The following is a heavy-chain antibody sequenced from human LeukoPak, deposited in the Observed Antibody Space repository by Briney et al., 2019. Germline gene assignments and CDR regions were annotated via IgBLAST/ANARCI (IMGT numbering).Heavy chain of an antibody. J-gene: IGHJ4*02. CDR3: ARDPLGVLSYFDY. V-gene: IGHV3-33*01. D-gene: IGHD3-16*01. CDR1: VFIFSYYG. Sequence: PGGSLRLSCAASVFIFSYYGMHWVRQAPGQGLGGVAVIWYDGSKRYYADSLKRRFTISRDNSKNTLYLQMNSRTADNTAVYYCARDPLGVLSYFDYWGQGTLVTVSS. CDR2: IWYDGSKR.